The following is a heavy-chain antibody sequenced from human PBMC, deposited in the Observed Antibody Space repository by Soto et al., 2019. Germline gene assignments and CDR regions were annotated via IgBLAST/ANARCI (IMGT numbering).Heavy chain of an antibody. D-gene: IGHD5-12*01. V-gene: IGHV1-18*01. CDR2: ISTYSGDK. CDR1: GYTFFTYD. Sequence: QVYLVQSGVEVKTPGASVKVSCQASGYTFFTYDISWVRQAPGQGLEWLGWISTYSGDKKYAQKFQGRVTITTDTSTTTAYLKLRSLRSDDTAVYYCARHRGPTTSENWFDPGGQGTLVTVSS. CDR3: ARHRGPTTSENWFDP. J-gene: IGHJ5*02.